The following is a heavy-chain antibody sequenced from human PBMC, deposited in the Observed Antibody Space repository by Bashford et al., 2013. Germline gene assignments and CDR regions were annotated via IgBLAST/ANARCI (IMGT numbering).Heavy chain of an antibody. Sequence: VRQAPGKGLEWVSSISISGDNTYYADSVKGRFTISRDNSKNTLYLQMNSLRAEDTAVYYCVKDYPGNGWFNWGQGTLVTVSS. V-gene: IGHV3-23*01. D-gene: IGHD6-19*01. J-gene: IGHJ4*02. CDR3: VKDYPGNGWFN. CDR2: ISISGDNT.